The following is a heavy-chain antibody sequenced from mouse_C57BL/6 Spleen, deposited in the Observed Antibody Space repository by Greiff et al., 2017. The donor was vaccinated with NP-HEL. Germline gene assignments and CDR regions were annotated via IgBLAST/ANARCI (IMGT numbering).Heavy chain of an antibody. V-gene: IGHV1-54*01. J-gene: IGHJ1*03. CDR2: INPGSGGT. CDR3: ARDAGGYFDV. CDR1: GYAFTNYL. Sequence: QVQLQQSGAELVRPGTSVKVSCKASGYAFTNYLIEWVKQRPGQGLEWIGVINPGSGGTNYNEKFKGKATLTADKSSSTAYMQLSSLTSEDSAVYFCARDAGGYFDVWGTGTTVTVSS.